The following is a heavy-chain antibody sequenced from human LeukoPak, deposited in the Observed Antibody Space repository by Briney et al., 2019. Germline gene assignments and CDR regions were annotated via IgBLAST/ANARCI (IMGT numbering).Heavy chain of an antibody. CDR1: GGPTISSTND. D-gene: IGHD2-8*01. CDR2: IYYSGST. CDR3: ARIQYSTNRVCYNYIDY. V-gene: IGHV4-39*01. Sequence: SETLSLTCTVSGGPTISSTNDWGWIRQPRGKGLEWIESIYYSGSTYYNPSLKSRVTICVDTSRTQFSLNLSSVTAADTAVYYCARIQYSTNRVCYNYIDYVGRETLVTVSS. J-gene: IGHJ4*02.